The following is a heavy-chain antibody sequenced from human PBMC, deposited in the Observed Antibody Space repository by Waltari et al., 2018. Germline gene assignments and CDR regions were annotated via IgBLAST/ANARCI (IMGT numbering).Heavy chain of an antibody. Sequence: EVQLVESGGGLVQPGGSLRLSCTASGFTFSSYSMVWVRQAPGKGLEWVATIKQDGSGSYYVDSVKGRFTFSRDNAKNSLYLQMNSLRAEDTAVYYCARPYSSGWYINFDYWGQGTLVTVSS. D-gene: IGHD6-19*01. CDR1: GFTFSSYS. CDR2: IKQDGSGS. J-gene: IGHJ4*02. V-gene: IGHV3-7*01. CDR3: ARPYSSGWYINFDY.